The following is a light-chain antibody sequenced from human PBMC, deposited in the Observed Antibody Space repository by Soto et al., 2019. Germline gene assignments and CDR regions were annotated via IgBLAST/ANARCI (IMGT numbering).Light chain of an antibody. J-gene: IGLJ2*01. V-gene: IGLV1-44*01. CDR1: SSNIGGHS. CDR3: AVWDDSLNGVV. CDR2: SNG. Sequence: QSVLTQPPSVSGTPGQRVIISCSGGSSNIGGHSVNWYQQLPGTDPKLVIHSNGQRPSGVPDRFSGSKSGTSVSLAVSGLQSEEEADYYSAVWDDSLNGVVFGGGTKVT.